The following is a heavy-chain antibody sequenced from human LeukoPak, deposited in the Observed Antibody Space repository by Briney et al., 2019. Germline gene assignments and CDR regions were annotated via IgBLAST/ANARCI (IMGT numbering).Heavy chain of an antibody. J-gene: IGHJ4*02. V-gene: IGHV1-69*05. D-gene: IGHD1-14*01. CDR1: GGTFSSYA. CDR2: IIPIFGTA. CDR3: AGPEPGAESFDY. Sequence: ASVKVSCKASGGTFSSYAISWVRQAPGQGLEWMGGIIPIFGTANYAQKSQGRVTITTDESTSTACMELSSLRSEDTAVDYCAGPEPGAESFDYWGQGTLVTVSS.